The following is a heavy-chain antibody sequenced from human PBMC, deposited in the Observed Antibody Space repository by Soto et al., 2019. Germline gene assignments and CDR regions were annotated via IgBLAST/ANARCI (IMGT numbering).Heavy chain of an antibody. Sequence: QVQLVESGGGLVKPGGSLSLSCAASGFTFSDYYMTWIRQAPGKGLEWVSYISSSGRYTNYADPVKGRFTISRDNAKNSLYLQLNSLRAEDTAVYYCAREVPSSPPSWGQGTLVTVSS. D-gene: IGHD6-6*01. CDR2: ISSSGRYT. CDR3: AREVPSSPPS. J-gene: IGHJ4*02. CDR1: GFTFSDYY. V-gene: IGHV3-11*05.